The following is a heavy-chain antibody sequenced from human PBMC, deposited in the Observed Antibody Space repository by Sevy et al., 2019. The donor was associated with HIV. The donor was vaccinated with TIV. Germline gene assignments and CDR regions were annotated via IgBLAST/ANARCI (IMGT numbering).Heavy chain of an antibody. CDR2: VYHTGST. CDR3: AREPYFFDKSGYYWDY. J-gene: IGHJ4*02. CDR1: GVSVSSDTYY. D-gene: IGHD3-22*01. Sequence: SESLSLTCAVSGVSVSSDTYYWSWIRQPPGKGLKWIGYVYHTGSTNYSPSFKNRVTISVDTSKNKFSLRLFSIAAADTTVYHYAREPYFFDKSGYYWDYWGQGALVTVSS. V-gene: IGHV4-61*01.